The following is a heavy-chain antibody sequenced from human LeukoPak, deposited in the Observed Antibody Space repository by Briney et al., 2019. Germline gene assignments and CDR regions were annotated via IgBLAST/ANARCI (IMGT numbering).Heavy chain of an antibody. D-gene: IGHD3-9*01. J-gene: IGHJ6*02. Sequence: GGSLRLSCVASGFTFSAYEMNWVRQAPGKGLEWASYITADGTNKYDADSVKGRFTISRDNYKNTLYLQMNSLRAEDTAVYFCEQKRAYDILTGYYQSDGMDVWGQGTTVTVSS. CDR1: GFTFSAYE. CDR3: EQKRAYDILTGYYQSDGMDV. CDR2: ITADGTNK. V-gene: IGHV3-48*03.